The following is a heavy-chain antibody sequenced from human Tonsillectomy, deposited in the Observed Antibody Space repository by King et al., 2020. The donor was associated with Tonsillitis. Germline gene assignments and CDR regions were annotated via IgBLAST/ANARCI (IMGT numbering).Heavy chain of an antibody. V-gene: IGHV5-51*01. CDR3: ARNDISGFYSLFDY. Sequence: VQLVESGAEVKKPGESLKISCKGSGYSFPSHWIGWVRQMPGKGLEWMGNIYPGDSDIRYSPSFEGHITISADKSTSTAYLQWSSLKASDTAMYYCARNDISGFYSLFDYWGQGTLVTVSS. CDR2: IYPGDSDI. J-gene: IGHJ4*02. D-gene: IGHD3-22*01. CDR1: GYSFPSHW.